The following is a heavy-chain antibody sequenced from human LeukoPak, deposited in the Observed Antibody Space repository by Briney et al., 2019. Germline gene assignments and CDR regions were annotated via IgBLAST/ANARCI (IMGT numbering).Heavy chain of an antibody. CDR1: GYRFISHW. CDR2: IYPSDTDT. CDR3: AGRGIVVLPDVPKGALDI. D-gene: IGHD2-2*01. Sequence: KLGESLKISCKGSGYRFISHWIAWVGRMPGKGLEGMGIIYPSDTDTKYSPSFQGQVTISVDKSISTEYLQWSSLKASDTAMYYCAGRGIVVLPDVPKGALDIWGQGTMVTVSS. V-gene: IGHV5-51*01. J-gene: IGHJ3*02.